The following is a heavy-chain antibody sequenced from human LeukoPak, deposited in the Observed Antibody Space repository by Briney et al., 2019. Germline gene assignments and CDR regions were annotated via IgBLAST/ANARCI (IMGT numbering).Heavy chain of an antibody. D-gene: IGHD1-26*01. V-gene: IGHV4-4*07. CDR3: ARDWGELGSY. CDR1: GGSIDSYY. Sequence: SETLSLTCTVSGGSIDSYYWSWIRQPAGKGLEWIGRIYTRGSSNYNPSLKSRVTMSIDTSKNQFSLKLTSVTAADTAVYYCARDWGELGSYWGQGILVTVSS. CDR2: IYTRGSS. J-gene: IGHJ4*02.